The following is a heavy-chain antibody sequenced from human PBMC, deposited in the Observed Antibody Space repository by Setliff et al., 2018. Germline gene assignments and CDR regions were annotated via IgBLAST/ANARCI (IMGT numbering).Heavy chain of an antibody. V-gene: IGHV3-33*08. D-gene: IGHD2-15*01. J-gene: IGHJ4*02. CDR1: GFTFSSYR. Sequence: GGSLRLSCAASGFTFSSYRMHWVRQAPGKGLEWVAVIWDDGGNKYHADSVKGRFTISRDNSKNTLYLQMNSLRPEDTAVYYCARTCSGSGYYAGLESWGQGTPVTVSS. CDR2: IWDDGGNK. CDR3: ARTCSGSGYYAGLES.